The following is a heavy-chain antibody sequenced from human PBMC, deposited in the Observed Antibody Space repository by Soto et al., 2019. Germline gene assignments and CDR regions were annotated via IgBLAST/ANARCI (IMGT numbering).Heavy chain of an antibody. Sequence: GGSLRLSCAASGFTFSSYAMHWVRQAPGKGLEWVAVISYDGSNKYYADSVKGRFTISRDNSKNTLYLQMNSLRAEDTAVYYCAREGEEDIAAAGPYFDYWGQGTLVTVSS. CDR3: AREGEEDIAAAGPYFDY. J-gene: IGHJ4*02. CDR2: ISYDGSNK. CDR1: GFTFSSYA. D-gene: IGHD6-13*01. V-gene: IGHV3-30-3*01.